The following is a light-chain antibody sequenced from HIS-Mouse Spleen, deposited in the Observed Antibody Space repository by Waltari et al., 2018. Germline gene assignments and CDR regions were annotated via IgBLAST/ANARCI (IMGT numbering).Light chain of an antibody. V-gene: IGLV3-21*03. J-gene: IGLJ1*01. CDR1: NIGSKS. Sequence: SYVLTQPPSVSVAPGKTARITCGGNNIGSKSVHWYQQKPGQAPVLVVYVDSDRPSGIPERFSGSNSRNKATMTISRVEAGDEADYYCQVWDSSSDHYGFGTGTKVTVL. CDR2: VDS. CDR3: QVWDSSSDHYG.